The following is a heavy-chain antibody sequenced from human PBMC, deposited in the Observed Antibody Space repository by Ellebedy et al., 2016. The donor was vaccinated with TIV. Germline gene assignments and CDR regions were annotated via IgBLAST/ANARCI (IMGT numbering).Heavy chain of an antibody. V-gene: IGHV3-74*01. CDR3: ARDSSGYYREPRYWYFDL. Sequence: GESLKISXAASGFTFSSYWMHWVRQAPGKGLVWVSRINSDGSSTSYADSVKGRFTISRDNAKNSLYLQMNSLRAEDTAVYYCARDSSGYYREPRYWYFDLWGRGTLVTVSS. CDR1: GFTFSSYW. J-gene: IGHJ2*01. D-gene: IGHD3-22*01. CDR2: INSDGSST.